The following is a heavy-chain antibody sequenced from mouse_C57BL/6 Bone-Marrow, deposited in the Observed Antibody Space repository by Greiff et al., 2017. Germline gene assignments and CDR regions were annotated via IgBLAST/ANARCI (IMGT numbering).Heavy chain of an antibody. CDR2: IYPGSGST. Sequence: QVQLQQPGAELVKPGASVKMSCKASGYTFTSYWITWVKQRPGQGLEWIGDIYPGSGSTNYNEKFKSKATLTVDTSSSTAYLQLSSLTSEDSAVYYCARPDYSNCWYLDVWGTGTTVTVSS. J-gene: IGHJ1*03. V-gene: IGHV1-55*01. CDR3: ARPDYSNCWYLDV. CDR1: GYTFTSYW. D-gene: IGHD2-5*01.